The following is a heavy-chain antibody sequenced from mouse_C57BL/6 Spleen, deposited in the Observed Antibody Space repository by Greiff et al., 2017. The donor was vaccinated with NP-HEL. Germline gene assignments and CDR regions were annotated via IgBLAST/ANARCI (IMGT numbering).Heavy chain of an antibody. V-gene: IGHV1-4*01. D-gene: IGHD2-4*01. J-gene: IGHJ3*01. CDR3: ARDEDYDVLFAY. CDR2: INPSSGYT. Sequence: QVQLKQSGAELARPGASVKMSCKASGYTFTSYTMHWVKQRPGQGLEWIGYINPSSGYTKYNQKFKDKATLTADKSSSTAYMQLSSLTSEDSAVYYCARDEDYDVLFAYWGQGTLVTVSA. CDR1: GYTFTSYT.